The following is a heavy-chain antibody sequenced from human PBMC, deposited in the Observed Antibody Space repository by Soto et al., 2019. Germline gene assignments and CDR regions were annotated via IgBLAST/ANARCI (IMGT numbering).Heavy chain of an antibody. D-gene: IGHD3-3*01. Sequence: QVQLQQWGAGLLKPSETLSLTCAVYGGSFSGYYWNWIRQPPGKGLEWIGEINDSGSTNYNPSLRSRVTISVDTSKNQCSLKLSSVTAADTAVYYCARQRWSTSMEYKRGHWLDPWGQGTLVTVSS. J-gene: IGHJ5*02. CDR2: INDSGST. CDR1: GGSFSGYY. V-gene: IGHV4-34*01. CDR3: ARQRWSTSMEYKRGHWLDP.